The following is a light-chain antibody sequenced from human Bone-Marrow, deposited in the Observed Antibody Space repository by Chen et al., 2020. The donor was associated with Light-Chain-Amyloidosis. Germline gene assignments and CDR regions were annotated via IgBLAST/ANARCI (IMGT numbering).Light chain of an antibody. V-gene: IGLV3-21*02. CDR2: DAS. J-gene: IGLJ3*02. CDR1: NIGSTS. Sequence: SYVLTQPSSVSVAPGQTATIACGGNNIGSTSVHWYQQTPGQAPPLVVYDASDRPSGLPERLSGSNSGNTATRPLSRVEAGDEADYYCQVWDRSSDRPVFGGGTKLTVL. CDR3: QVWDRSSDRPV.